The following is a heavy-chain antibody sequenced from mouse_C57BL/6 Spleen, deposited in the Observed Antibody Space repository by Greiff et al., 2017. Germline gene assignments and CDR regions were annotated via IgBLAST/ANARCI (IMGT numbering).Heavy chain of an antibody. Sequence: EVQGVESGGGLVKPGGSLKLSCAASGFTFSSYAMSWVRQTPEKRLEWVATISDGGSYTYYPDNVKGRFTISRDNAKNNLYLQMSHLKSEDTAMYYCARYYYGSSYVCLDYWGQGTTLTVSS. CDR3: ARYYYGSSYVCLDY. V-gene: IGHV5-4*01. CDR1: GFTFSSYA. CDR2: ISDGGSYT. D-gene: IGHD1-1*01. J-gene: IGHJ2*01.